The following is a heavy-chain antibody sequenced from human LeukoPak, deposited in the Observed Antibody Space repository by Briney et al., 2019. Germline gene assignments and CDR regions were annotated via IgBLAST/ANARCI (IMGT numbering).Heavy chain of an antibody. CDR2: IYYSGST. CDR3: ATDPQRYYDSSGTQGPYYMDV. J-gene: IGHJ6*03. Sequence: SETLSLTCTVSGGSISSYYWSWIRQPPGKGLEWIGYIYYSGSTNYNPSLKSRVTISVDTSKNQFSLKLSSVTAADTAVYYCATDPQRYYDSSGTQGPYYMDVWGKGTTVTVSS. V-gene: IGHV4-59*01. CDR1: GGSISSYY. D-gene: IGHD3-22*01.